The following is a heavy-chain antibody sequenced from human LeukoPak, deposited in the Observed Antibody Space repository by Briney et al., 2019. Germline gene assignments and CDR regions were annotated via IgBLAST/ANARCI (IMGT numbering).Heavy chain of an antibody. CDR1: GFTFSDYY. V-gene: IGHV3-11*04. Sequence: GGSLRLSCAASGFTFSDYYMSWIRQAPGKGLEWVSYISSSGSTIYYADSVKGRFTISRDNSQNTVYLQMNSLRDEDTAVYYCAKDGAVWACDYWGQGALVTVSS. J-gene: IGHJ4*02. D-gene: IGHD5/OR15-5a*01. CDR3: AKDGAVWACDY. CDR2: ISSSGSTI.